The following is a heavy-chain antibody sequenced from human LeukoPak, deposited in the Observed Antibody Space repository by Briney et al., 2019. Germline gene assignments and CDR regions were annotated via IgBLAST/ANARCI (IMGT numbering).Heavy chain of an antibody. V-gene: IGHV3-23*01. Sequence: GGSLRLSCEASGFTFINYAMTWVRQGPGKGLEWVSVIDSSGGGTHYADAVKGRFIVSRDNSKNTVFLQMNSLRAEDTAVYYCAKYRVSAPPPRDFDYWGQGTLVTVSS. D-gene: IGHD6-6*01. J-gene: IGHJ4*02. CDR3: AKYRVSAPPPRDFDY. CDR1: GFTFINYA. CDR2: IDSSGGGT.